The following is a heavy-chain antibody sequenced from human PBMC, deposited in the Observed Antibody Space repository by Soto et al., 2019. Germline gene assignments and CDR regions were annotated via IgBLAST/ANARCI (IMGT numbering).Heavy chain of an antibody. J-gene: IGHJ4*02. CDR1: GGSISSYY. Sequence: SETLSLTCTVSGGSISSYYWSWIRQPPGKGLEWIGYIYYSGSTNYNPSLKSRVTISVDTSKNQFSLKLSSVTAADTAVYYCARDYDSSGLSDYWGQGTLVTVSS. D-gene: IGHD3-22*01. V-gene: IGHV4-59*01. CDR3: ARDYDSSGLSDY. CDR2: IYYSGST.